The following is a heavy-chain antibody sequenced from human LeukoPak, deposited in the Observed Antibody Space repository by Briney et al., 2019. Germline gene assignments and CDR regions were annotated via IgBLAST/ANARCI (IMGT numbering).Heavy chain of an antibody. V-gene: IGHV1-18*01. D-gene: IGHD6-13*01. CDR1: GYITTYG. CDR2: ISVYNGKT. CDR3: ASRSSSWYRGLDY. Sequence: ASVKVSCKASGYITTYGISWVRQAPGQGLEWMGWISVYNGKTKYAQKLQGRVTITTDTSTSTAYMELRSLRSDDTAVYYCASRSSSWYRGLDYWGQGTLVTVSS. J-gene: IGHJ4*02.